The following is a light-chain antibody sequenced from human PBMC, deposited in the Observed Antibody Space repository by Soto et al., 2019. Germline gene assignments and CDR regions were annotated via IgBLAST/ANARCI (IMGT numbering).Light chain of an antibody. J-gene: IGLJ1*01. CDR2: EVS. Sequence: QSALTQPASVSGSPGQSITISCTGTSSDVGAYDYVSWYQQNPDKAPKLMIYEVSHRPSGVSNRFYGSKSVNTATLTISGLQAEDEADYYCSSYTSSSTRVFGTGTKLTVL. CDR1: SSDVGAYDY. CDR3: SSYTSSSTRV. V-gene: IGLV2-14*03.